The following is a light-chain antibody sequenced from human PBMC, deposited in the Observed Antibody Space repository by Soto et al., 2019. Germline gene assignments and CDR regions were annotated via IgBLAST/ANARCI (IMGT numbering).Light chain of an antibody. CDR1: QGIRNY. CDR3: QTYKSALGT. CDR2: AAS. J-gene: IGKJ1*01. V-gene: IGKV1-27*01. Sequence: DIQMTQSPSSLSASVGDRVTITCRASQGIRNYLAWHQQKPGKVPKVLIYAASTLHSGVPSRFSGSGSGTDFTLTISSLQHEDVETYYCQTYKSALGTLGQGTKVDIK.